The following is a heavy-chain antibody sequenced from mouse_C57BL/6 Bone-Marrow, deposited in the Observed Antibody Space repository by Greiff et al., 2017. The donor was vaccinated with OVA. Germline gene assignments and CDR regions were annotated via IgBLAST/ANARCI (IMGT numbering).Heavy chain of an antibody. CDR3: ARDRDGYYWYFDV. D-gene: IGHD2-3*01. CDR1: GFTFSDYY. V-gene: IGHV5-16*01. Sequence: EVKLVESEGGLVQPGSSMKLSCTASGFTFSDYYMAWVRQVPEKGLEWVANISYDGSSYSYLYSLNGRFIISRDNAKNILYLQMSSLKSEDTATYYCARDRDGYYWYFDVWGTGTTVTVSS. J-gene: IGHJ1*03. CDR2: ISYDGSSY.